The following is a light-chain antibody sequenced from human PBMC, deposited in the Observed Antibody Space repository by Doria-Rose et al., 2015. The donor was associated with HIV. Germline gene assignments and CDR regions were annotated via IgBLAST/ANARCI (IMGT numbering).Light chain of an antibody. V-gene: IGKV1-8*01. CDR3: QQYYSYPRA. CDR1: QGISSY. Sequence: TQPPSSFPASTGDGVTITCRAGQGISSYLAWYQQKPGKAPNLLIYAASTLQSGVPSRFGGSGSGTDFTLTISCLQSEDFATYYCQQYYSYPRAFGQGTRLEIK. J-gene: IGKJ5*01. CDR2: AAS.